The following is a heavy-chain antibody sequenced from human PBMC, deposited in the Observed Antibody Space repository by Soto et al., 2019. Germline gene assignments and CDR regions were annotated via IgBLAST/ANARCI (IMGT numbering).Heavy chain of an antibody. D-gene: IGHD2-15*01. V-gene: IGHV1-46*03. CDR1: GYTFTSYY. J-gene: IGHJ3*02. Sequence: ASVKVSCKASGYTFTSYYMHWVRQAPGQGLEWMGIINPSGGSTSYAQKFQGRVTMTRDTSTSTVYMELSSLRSEDTAVYYCARDLMGCSGGSCYSGAFDIWGQGTMVTVSS. CDR3: ARDLMGCSGGSCYSGAFDI. CDR2: INPSGGST.